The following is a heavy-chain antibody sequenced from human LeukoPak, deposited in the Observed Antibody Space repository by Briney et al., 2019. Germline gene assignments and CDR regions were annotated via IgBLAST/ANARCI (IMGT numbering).Heavy chain of an antibody. CDR2: VQQEGSEK. CDR3: ATTLNVATAGYF. Sequence: GGSLRLSCAASGFTFNSFWMSWVRQAPGKGLEWVANVQQEGSEKYYVDSVKGRFIISRDNAKNSVYLQMNSLRAEDTATYYCATTLNVATAGYFWGQGTLVTVSS. CDR1: GFTFNSFW. V-gene: IGHV3-7*01. D-gene: IGHD6-13*01. J-gene: IGHJ4*02.